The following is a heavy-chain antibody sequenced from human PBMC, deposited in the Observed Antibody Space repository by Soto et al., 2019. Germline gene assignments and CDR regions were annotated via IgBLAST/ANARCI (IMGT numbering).Heavy chain of an antibody. CDR3: ARGSYYSGWV. CDR1: GDSVSRTRTA. Sequence: SQTLSVTCAISGDSVSRTRTAWSWIRQSPSRGLEWLGRTYYRSKWYSDYAVSVKSRITINPDTSKNQFSLQLNSVTPEDTAVYYCARGSYYSGWVWGQGTLVNVSS. J-gene: IGHJ4*02. V-gene: IGHV6-1*01. CDR2: TYYRSKWYS. D-gene: IGHD6-19*01.